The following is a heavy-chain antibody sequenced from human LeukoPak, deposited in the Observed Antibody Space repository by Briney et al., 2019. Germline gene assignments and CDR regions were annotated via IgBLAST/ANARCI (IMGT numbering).Heavy chain of an antibody. D-gene: IGHD3-22*01. Sequence: PGGSLRLSCAASGFTFDDYGMSWIRQAPGKGLEWVSGINWNGGSTGYADSVKGRFTISRDNSKNTLYLQMNSLRAEDTAVYYCAKEFREGDSSGYYPRYYFDYWGQGTLVTVSS. V-gene: IGHV3-20*04. CDR2: INWNGGST. J-gene: IGHJ4*02. CDR3: AKEFREGDSSGYYPRYYFDY. CDR1: GFTFDDYG.